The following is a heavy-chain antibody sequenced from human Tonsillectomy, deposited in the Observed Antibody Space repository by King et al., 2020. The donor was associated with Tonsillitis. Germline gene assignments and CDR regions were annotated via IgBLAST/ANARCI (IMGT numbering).Heavy chain of an antibody. V-gene: IGHV3-33*08. CDR1: GFTFSAYG. Sequence: VQLVESGGGVVQPGRSLRLSCAASGFTFSAYGMHWVRQAPGKGLEWVAVIWFDGSNTYYADSVKGRFTFSRDNSKNTLYLQMNSLRAEDTAVYYCARDLPSGSYFLSYWGQGTLVTVSS. CDR2: IWFDGSNT. D-gene: IGHD1-26*01. J-gene: IGHJ4*02. CDR3: ARDLPSGSYFLSY.